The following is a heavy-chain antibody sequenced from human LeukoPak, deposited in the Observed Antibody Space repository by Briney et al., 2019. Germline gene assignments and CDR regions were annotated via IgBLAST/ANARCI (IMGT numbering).Heavy chain of an antibody. V-gene: IGHV3-9*01. J-gene: IGHJ4*02. D-gene: IGHD3-22*01. CDR1: GFTFDDYA. CDR2: ISWNSGSI. Sequence: GRSLRLSCAASGFTFDDYAMHWVRQAPGKGLEWVSGISWNSGSIGYADSVKGRFTISRDNAKDSLYLQMNSLRAEDTALYYCAKDKQGGDYYGSSGSFDYWGQGTLVTVSS. CDR3: AKDKQGGDYYGSSGSFDY.